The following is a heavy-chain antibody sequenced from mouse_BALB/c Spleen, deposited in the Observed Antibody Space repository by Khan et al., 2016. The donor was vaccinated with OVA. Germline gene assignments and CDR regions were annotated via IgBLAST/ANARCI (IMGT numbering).Heavy chain of an antibody. Sequence: QVQLKQSGAELARPWASVKMSCKASGYTFTSYTIHWIKKRPGPGLEWIGYINPSNGYTNYNQKFKDKATLTTDKSSTTAYLQLSSLTSDDSAVYNCVREGAYHRNDGWFAYWGQGTLVTVSA. D-gene: IGHD2-14*01. J-gene: IGHJ3*01. CDR2: INPSNGYT. CDR3: VREGAYHRNDGWFAY. CDR1: GYTFTSYT. V-gene: IGHV1-4*01.